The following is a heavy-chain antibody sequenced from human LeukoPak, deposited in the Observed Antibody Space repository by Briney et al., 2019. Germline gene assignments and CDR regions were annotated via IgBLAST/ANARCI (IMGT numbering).Heavy chain of an antibody. CDR2: INPNSGGT. CDR3: ARARVGYSSSWYLDY. V-gene: IGHV1-2*02. J-gene: IGHJ4*02. D-gene: IGHD6-13*01. Sequence: ASVKVSCKASRYTFTGYYMHWVRQAPGQGLEWMGWINPNSGGTNYAQKFQGRVTMTRDTSISTAYMELSRLRSDDTAVYYCARARVGYSSSWYLDYWGQGTLVTVSS. CDR1: RYTFTGYY.